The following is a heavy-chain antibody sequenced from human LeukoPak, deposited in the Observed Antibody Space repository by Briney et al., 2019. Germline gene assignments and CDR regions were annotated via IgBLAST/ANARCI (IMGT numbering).Heavy chain of an antibody. CDR1: GGSISTYY. J-gene: IGHJ4*02. CDR3: AASIAVAGTLPNFDY. D-gene: IGHD6-19*01. CDR2: IYYSGST. V-gene: IGHV4-59*06. Sequence: SETLSLTCTVSGGSISTYYWSWIRQHPGKGLEWIGYIYYSGSTYYNPSLKSRVTISVDTSKNQFSLKLSSVTAADTAVYYCAASIAVAGTLPNFDYWGQGTLVTVSS.